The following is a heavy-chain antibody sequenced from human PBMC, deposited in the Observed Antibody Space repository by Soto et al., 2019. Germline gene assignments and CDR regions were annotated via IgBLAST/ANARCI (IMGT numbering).Heavy chain of an antibody. CDR2: IYYSGST. D-gene: IGHD5-18*01. CDR1: GGSISSSGYY. Sequence: PSETLSLTCTVSGGSISSSGYYWGWIRQPPGKGLEWIGSIYYSGSTYYNPSLKSRVTISVDTSKNQFSLKLSSVTAADTAVYYCARHKAAMADYYYYGMDVWGQGTTVTVSS. CDR3: ARHKAAMADYYYYGMDV. J-gene: IGHJ6*02. V-gene: IGHV4-39*01.